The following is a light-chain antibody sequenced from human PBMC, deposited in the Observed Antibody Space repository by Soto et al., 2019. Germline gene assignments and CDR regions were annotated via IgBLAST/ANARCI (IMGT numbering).Light chain of an antibody. J-gene: IGKJ1*01. V-gene: IGKV3-20*01. CDR2: GVS. Sequence: TVLTQSRCTLSLSPGEGATLYCRSSQTVNANFLAWYQQKPGQAPRLLIYGVSNRAPGIPDRFSGSGSGTDITLTISRLEPEDFAVYYCHQSGDSPTFGQGTKVDIK. CDR1: QTVNANF. CDR3: HQSGDSPT.